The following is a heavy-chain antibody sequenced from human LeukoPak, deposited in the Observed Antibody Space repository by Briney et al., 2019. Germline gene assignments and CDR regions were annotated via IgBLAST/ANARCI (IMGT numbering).Heavy chain of an antibody. V-gene: IGHV3-30*14. CDR3: AKEGYSSGWYEY. Sequence: GGSLRLSCAASGFTFSSYAMHWVRQAPGKGLEWVAVISYDGSNKYYADSVKGRFTISRDNSNNTVYLKMSSLRPEDTAVYYCAKEGYSSGWYEYWGQGTLVTVSS. CDR1: GFTFSSYA. CDR2: ISYDGSNK. D-gene: IGHD6-19*01. J-gene: IGHJ4*02.